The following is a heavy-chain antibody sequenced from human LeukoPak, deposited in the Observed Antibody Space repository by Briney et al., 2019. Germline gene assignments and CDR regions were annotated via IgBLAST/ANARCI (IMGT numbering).Heavy chain of an antibody. CDR3: ARERFDLYSSGFNWFDP. V-gene: IGHV3-23*01. CDR2: IFPSGGEI. CDR1: GFTFSTFA. Sequence: PGGSLRLSCAASGFTFSTFAMIWVRQPPGKGLEWVSSIFPSGGEIHYADSVKGRFTISRDNSKNTLYLQMNSLRAEDTAVYYCARERFDLYSSGFNWFDPWGQGTLVTVSS. D-gene: IGHD6-19*01. J-gene: IGHJ5*02.